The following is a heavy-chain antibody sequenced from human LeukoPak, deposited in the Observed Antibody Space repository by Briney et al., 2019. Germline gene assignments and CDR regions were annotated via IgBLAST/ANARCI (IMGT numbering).Heavy chain of an antibody. CDR1: GYTFTSYD. V-gene: IGHV1-2*02. J-gene: IGHJ3*02. CDR2: INPNSGGT. Sequence: ASVKVSCKASGYTFTSYDIHWVRQAPGQELEWMGWINPNSGGTNYAQKFQGRVTMTRDTSISTAYMELSRLRSDDTAVYYCARDKVGFGNPDDAFDIWGQGTMVTVSS. D-gene: IGHD3-10*01. CDR3: ARDKVGFGNPDDAFDI.